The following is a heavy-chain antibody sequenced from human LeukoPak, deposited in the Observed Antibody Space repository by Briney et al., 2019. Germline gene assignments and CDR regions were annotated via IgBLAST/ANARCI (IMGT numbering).Heavy chain of an antibody. CDR1: GFTFSSYE. D-gene: IGHD6-19*01. CDR2: ISASGGST. Sequence: GGSLRLSCAASGFTFSSYEMNWVRQAPGKGLEWVSAISASGGSTYYADSVRGRFTISRDTSKNTLYLQMSSLRGEDTAVYYCAKAMAGSTYYFDSWGQGTLVTVSS. CDR3: AKAMAGSTYYFDS. J-gene: IGHJ4*02. V-gene: IGHV3-23*01.